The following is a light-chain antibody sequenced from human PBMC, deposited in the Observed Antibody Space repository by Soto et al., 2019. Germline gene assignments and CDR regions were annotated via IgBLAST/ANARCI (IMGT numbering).Light chain of an antibody. CDR1: SGHSSYA. V-gene: IGLV4-69*01. J-gene: IGLJ2*01. CDR2: LNSDGSH. Sequence: QTVVTQSPSASASLGASVKLTCTLSSGHSSYAIAWHQQQPEKGPRYLMKLNSDGSHSKGDGIPDRFSGSSSGAERYLTISSLQSEDEADYYCQPWGTGTYVVFGGGTKVTVL. CDR3: QPWGTGTYVV.